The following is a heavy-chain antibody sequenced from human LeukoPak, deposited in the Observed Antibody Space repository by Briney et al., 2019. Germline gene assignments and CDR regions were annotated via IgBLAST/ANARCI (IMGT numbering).Heavy chain of an antibody. CDR2: IIPIFGTA. J-gene: IGHJ5*02. D-gene: IGHD2-15*01. V-gene: IGHV1-69*05. CDR1: GGTFSSYA. CDR3: ASSWKECSGGSCYSDNWFDP. Sequence: ASVKVSCKASGGTFSSYAIIWVRQAPGQGLEWMGGIIPIFGTANYAQKFQGRVTITTDESTSTAYMELSSLRSEDTAVYYCASSWKECSGGSCYSDNWFDPWGQGTLVTVSS.